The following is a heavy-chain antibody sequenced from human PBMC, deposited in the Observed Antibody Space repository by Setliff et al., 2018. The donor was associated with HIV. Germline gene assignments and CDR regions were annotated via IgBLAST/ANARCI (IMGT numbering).Heavy chain of an antibody. J-gene: IGHJ4*02. V-gene: IGHV4-4*09. D-gene: IGHD6-19*01. CDR1: GGSISTYY. CDR2: IHTSGST. CDR3: ARHRLYSSGWLFDY. Sequence: NPSETLSLTCTVSGGSISTYYWSWFRQPPGKGLEWIGYIHTSGSTRYNPSLKSRVIISLDMSQNQFSLKVTSMTAADTAVYYCARHRLYSSGWLFDYWGQGTLVTVTS.